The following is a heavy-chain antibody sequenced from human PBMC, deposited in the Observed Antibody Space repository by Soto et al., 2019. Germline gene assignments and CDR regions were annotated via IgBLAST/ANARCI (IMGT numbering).Heavy chain of an antibody. CDR3: AREGRELKNGYYYGMDV. V-gene: IGHV3-48*03. CDR1: GFTFSSYE. Sequence: LRLSCAASGFTFSSYEMNWVRQAPGKGLEWVSYISSSGTTIYYADSVKGRFTISRDNAKNSLYLQMNSLRAEDTAIYYCAREGRELKNGYYYGMDVWGQGTTVTVSS. CDR2: ISSSGTTI. D-gene: IGHD1-7*01. J-gene: IGHJ6*02.